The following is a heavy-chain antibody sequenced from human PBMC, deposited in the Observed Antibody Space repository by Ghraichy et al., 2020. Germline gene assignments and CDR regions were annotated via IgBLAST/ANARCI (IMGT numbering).Heavy chain of an antibody. CDR2: FTSDGKT. V-gene: IGHV3-53*01. CDR3: ARRRNGLGWYFDL. Sequence: GGSLRLSCAASGFIVSSNYMSWVRQAPEKGLEWVSVFTSDGKTYYADSVKGRFTISRDNSENSLHLQMDSLRVEDTAVYYCARRRNGLGWYFDLWGRGTQVTVSS. D-gene: IGHD1-1*01. CDR1: GFIVSSNY. J-gene: IGHJ2*01.